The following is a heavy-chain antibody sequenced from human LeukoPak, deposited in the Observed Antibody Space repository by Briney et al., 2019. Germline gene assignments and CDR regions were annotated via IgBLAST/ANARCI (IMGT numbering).Heavy chain of an antibody. J-gene: IGHJ6*03. V-gene: IGHV1-69*02. D-gene: IGHD1-7*01. CDR3: ARVGPAGTTIGYYYYYMDV. CDR2: IIPILGIA. Sequence: SVKVSCKASGGTFSSYTISWVRQAPGQGLEWMGRIIPILGIANYAQEFQGRVTITADKSTSTAYMELSSLRSEDTAVYYCARVGPAGTTIGYYYYYMDVWGKGTTVTVSS. CDR1: GGTFSSYT.